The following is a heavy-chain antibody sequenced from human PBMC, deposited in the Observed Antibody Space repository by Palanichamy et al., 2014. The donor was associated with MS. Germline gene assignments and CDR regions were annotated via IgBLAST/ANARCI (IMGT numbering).Heavy chain of an antibody. V-gene: IGHV3-72*01. J-gene: IGHJ6*02. Sequence: EVHLVESGGGLVQPGGSLTLSCAASGFSFSDHYMDWVRQVPGKGLEWVGRGRNKVNSYTTEYAASVKGRFTISRDDSKNSLYLHMNSLKSEGTAVYYCTRGGTLVSNYYNPMDVWGQGTTVTVSS. D-gene: IGHD5/OR15-5a*01. CDR1: GFSFSDHY. CDR3: TRGGTLVSNYYNPMDV. CDR2: GRNKVNSYTT.